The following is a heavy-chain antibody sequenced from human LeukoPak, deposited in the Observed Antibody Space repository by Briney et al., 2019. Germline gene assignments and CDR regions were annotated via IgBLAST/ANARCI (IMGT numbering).Heavy chain of an antibody. D-gene: IGHD3-9*01. CDR1: GFIFNW. CDR2: ISYDGGNK. V-gene: IGHV3-30*03. CDR3: ARGGYYDILTGYPYFDY. Sequence: PGGSLRLSCAASGFIFNWMNWVRQAPGKGLEWVAVISYDGGNKYYADSVKGRFTISRDNSKNTLYLQMNSLRAEDTAVYYCARGGYYDILTGYPYFDYWGQGTLVTVSS. J-gene: IGHJ4*02.